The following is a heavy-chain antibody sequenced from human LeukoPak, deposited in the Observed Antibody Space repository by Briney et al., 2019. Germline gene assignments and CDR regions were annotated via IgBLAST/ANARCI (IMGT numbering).Heavy chain of an antibody. D-gene: IGHD3-22*01. CDR1: GYTFTSYY. CDR2: INPSGGST. CDR3: ARDENDSSGYPDY. V-gene: IGHV1-46*01. J-gene: IGHJ4*02. Sequence: GASVKVSCKASGYTFTSYYMHWVRQAPGQGLEWLGIINPSGGSTSYAQKCQGRVTITRDTSTSTVYMELSSLRSEDTAVYNCARDENDSSGYPDYWGQGTLLTVSS.